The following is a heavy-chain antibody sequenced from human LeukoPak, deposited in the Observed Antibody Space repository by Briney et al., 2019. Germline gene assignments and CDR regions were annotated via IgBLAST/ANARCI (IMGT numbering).Heavy chain of an antibody. CDR2: INPNSGGT. D-gene: IGHD3-22*01. Sequence: ASVKVSCKASGYTFTGYYMHWVRQAPGQGLEWMGRINPNSGGTNYAQKFQGSVTMTRDTSISTTYMELSRLRSDDTAVYYCAVDKNYYDSSGYYHSSGGYDYWGQGTLVTVSS. CDR1: GYTFTGYY. J-gene: IGHJ4*02. V-gene: IGHV1-2*06. CDR3: AVDKNYYDSSGYYHSSGGYDY.